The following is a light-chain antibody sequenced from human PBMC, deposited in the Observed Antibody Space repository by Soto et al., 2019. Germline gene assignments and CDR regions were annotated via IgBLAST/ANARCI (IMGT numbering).Light chain of an antibody. CDR1: QSVRSNY. CDR3: HHYGNSPELT. Sequence: EIVLTQSPGTLSLSPGERATLSCRASQSVRSNYLAWYQQKPGQTPRLLIYAVSSRATGIPDRFTGSGSETEFTLTISRLEPEDFAVYFCHHYGNSPELTFGGGTKVEIK. J-gene: IGKJ4*01. CDR2: AVS. V-gene: IGKV3-20*01.